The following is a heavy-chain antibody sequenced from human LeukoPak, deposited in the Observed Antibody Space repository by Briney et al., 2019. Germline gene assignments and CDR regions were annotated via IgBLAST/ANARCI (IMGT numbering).Heavy chain of an antibody. CDR1: GVSISSSNSY. V-gene: IGHV4-39*07. CDR3: VRDGSTTNWFYY. Sequence: PSETLSLTCTVSGVSISSSNSYWGWIRQPPGKGLEWIGSIYYSGNTYYNPSLKNRLTISVDTSKTQCSLTLSSVTAADTAVYYCVRDGSTTNWFYYWGQGTLVTVSS. CDR2: IYYSGNT. D-gene: IGHD1-26*01. J-gene: IGHJ5*01.